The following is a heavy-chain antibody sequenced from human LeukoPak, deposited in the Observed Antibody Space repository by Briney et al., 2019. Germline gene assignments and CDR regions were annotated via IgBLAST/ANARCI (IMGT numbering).Heavy chain of an antibody. J-gene: IGHJ5*02. V-gene: IGHV4-59*11. D-gene: IGHD1-1*01. Sequence: KSSETLSLTCTVSGGSISSHYWSWIRQPPGKGLEWIGYIYYSGSTNYNPSLKSRVTISVDTSKNQFSLKLSSVTAADTAVYYCARDRAGKVLDPWGQGTLVTVSS. CDR1: GGSISSHY. CDR3: ARDRAGKVLDP. CDR2: IYYSGST.